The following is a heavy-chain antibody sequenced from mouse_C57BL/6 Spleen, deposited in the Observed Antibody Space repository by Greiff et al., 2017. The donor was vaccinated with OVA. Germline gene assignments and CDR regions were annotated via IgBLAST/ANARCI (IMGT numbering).Heavy chain of an antibody. CDR2: IDPSDSYT. D-gene: IGHD3-3*01. V-gene: IGHV1-50*01. J-gene: IGHJ4*01. Sequence: QVQLQQPGAELVKPGASVKLSCKASGYTFTSYWMQWVKQRPGQGLEWIGEIDPSDSYTNYNQKFKGKATLTVDTSSSTAYMQLSSLTSEDSAVYYCASRGLVYAMDYWGQGTSVTVSS. CDR1: GYTFTSYW. CDR3: ASRGLVYAMDY.